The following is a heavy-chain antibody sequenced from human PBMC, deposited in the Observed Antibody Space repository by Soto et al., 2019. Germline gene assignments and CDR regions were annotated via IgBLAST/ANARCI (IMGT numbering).Heavy chain of an antibody. J-gene: IGHJ6*02. Sequence: QVQLVQSGAEVKKPGSSVKVSCKASGGTFSSYTISWVRQAPGQGLEWMGRIIPILGIANYAQKFQGRVTITADQSTSTAYMELSSLRSEDTAVYYCARQGIPYYYYGMDVWGQGTTVTVSS. D-gene: IGHD1-20*01. V-gene: IGHV1-69*02. CDR3: ARQGIPYYYYGMDV. CDR2: IIPILGIA. CDR1: GGTFSSYT.